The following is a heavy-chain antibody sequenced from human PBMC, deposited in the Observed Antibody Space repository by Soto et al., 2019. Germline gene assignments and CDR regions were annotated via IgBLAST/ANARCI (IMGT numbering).Heavy chain of an antibody. D-gene: IGHD4-17*01. V-gene: IGHV3-23*01. Sequence: EVQLLESGGGLVNPGGPLRPSVQAPGFTFGNNAMGWVRQAPGKGLEWVSSISASGGTTYYADAVKGHFTISRDSFTNTLFLQMKSLRAEDTATYYCVKDRWRDGDHDTLDAFEIWGQGTMVTVSS. J-gene: IGHJ3*02. CDR1: GFTFGNNA. CDR2: ISASGGTT. CDR3: VKDRWRDGDHDTLDAFEI.